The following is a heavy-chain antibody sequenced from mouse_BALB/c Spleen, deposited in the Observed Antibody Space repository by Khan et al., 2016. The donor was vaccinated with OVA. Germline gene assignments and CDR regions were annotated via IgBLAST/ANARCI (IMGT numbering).Heavy chain of an antibody. CDR1: GYSITSGYG. V-gene: IGHV3-2*02. CDR3: ARTARIKY. Sequence: EVQLQESGPGRVKPSQSLSLTCTVTGYSITSGYGWNWIRQFPGNKLEWMGYISYSGSTNYNPSLKSRISITRDTSKNQFFLQLNSVTTGDTATYYCARTARIKYWGQGTTLTVSS. J-gene: IGHJ2*01. D-gene: IGHD1-2*01. CDR2: ISYSGST.